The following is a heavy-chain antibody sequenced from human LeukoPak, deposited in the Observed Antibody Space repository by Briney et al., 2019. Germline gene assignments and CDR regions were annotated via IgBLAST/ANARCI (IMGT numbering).Heavy chain of an antibody. D-gene: IGHD3-22*01. CDR1: GGSISSHY. CDR3: ARAPYYYDT. CDR2: IYYSGST. J-gene: IGHJ4*02. V-gene: IGHV4-59*11. Sequence: SETLSLTCTVFGGSISSHYWSWIRQPPGKGLEWIGYIYYSGSTNYNPSLKSRVTISVDTSKNQFSLKLSSVTAADTAVYYCARAPYYYDTWGQGTLVTVSS.